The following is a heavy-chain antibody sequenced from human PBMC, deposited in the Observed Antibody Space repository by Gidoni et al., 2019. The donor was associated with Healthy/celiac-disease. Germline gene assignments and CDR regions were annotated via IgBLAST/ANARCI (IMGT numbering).Heavy chain of an antibody. V-gene: IGHV3-66*01. J-gene: IGHJ4*02. Sequence: EVQLVEAGGGLVQPGGSLRPPCAASGFTVSSNYMSWVRQAPGKGLEWVSVIYSGGSTYYADSVKGRFTISRDNSKNTLYLQMNSLRAEDTAVYYCARVYGDYVYVDYWGQGTLVTVSS. CDR3: ARVYGDYVYVDY. D-gene: IGHD4-17*01. CDR2: IYSGGST. CDR1: GFTVSSNY.